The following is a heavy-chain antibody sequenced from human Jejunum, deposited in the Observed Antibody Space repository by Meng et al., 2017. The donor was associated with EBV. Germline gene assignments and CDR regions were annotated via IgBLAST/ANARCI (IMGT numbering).Heavy chain of an antibody. D-gene: IGHD3-10*01. J-gene: IGHJ4*02. CDR3: ARSPGSWRLDY. CDR1: GGSISNNVW. CDR2: IYHSGLT. V-gene: IGHV4-4*02. Sequence: QGQLPRSGQGLVNPSGTLSLTVAVSGGSISNNVWWNWVRQPPGKGLEWIGEIYHSGLTNYNPSLKGRVTISVDTSKNKFSLNLASVTAADTAVYYCARSPGSWRLDYWGPGTVVTVSS.